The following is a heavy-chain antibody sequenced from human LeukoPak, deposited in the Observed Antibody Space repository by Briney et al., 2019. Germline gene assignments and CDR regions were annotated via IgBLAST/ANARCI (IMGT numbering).Heavy chain of an antibody. D-gene: IGHD5-24*01. CDR2: IYSGGST. CDR3: ARGSRDGYNYSDY. J-gene: IGHJ4*02. Sequence: GSLRLSCAASGFTVSSNYMSWVRQAPGKGLEWVSVIYSGGSTYYADSVKGRFTISRDNSKNTLYLQMNSLRAEDTAVYYCARGSRDGYNYSDYWGQGTLVTVSS. V-gene: IGHV3-53*01. CDR1: GFTVSSNY.